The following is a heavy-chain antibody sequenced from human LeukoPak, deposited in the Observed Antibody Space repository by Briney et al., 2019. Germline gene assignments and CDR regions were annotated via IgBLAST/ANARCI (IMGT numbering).Heavy chain of an antibody. V-gene: IGHV5-51*01. CDR2: IYPGDSET. D-gene: IGHD6-19*01. CDR1: GYSFTNYW. CDR3: ARGPYSSGWYWGGY. J-gene: IGHJ4*02. Sequence: GEPLKISCKGSGYSFTNYWIGWVLQMPGKGLEWMVIIYPGDSETRYSPSFQGQVTISADKSISTAYLQWSSLKASDTAMYYCARGPYSSGWYWGGYWGQGTLVTVSS.